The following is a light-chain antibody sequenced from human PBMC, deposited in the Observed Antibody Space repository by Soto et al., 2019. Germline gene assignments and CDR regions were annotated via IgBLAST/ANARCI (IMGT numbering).Light chain of an antibody. CDR3: QQYGSSGT. CDR2: GAS. V-gene: IGKV3-20*01. J-gene: IGKJ5*01. Sequence: VVVKQSPATLSVYTGEGVTLSCRANQGIGDSLAWYQHKPGQTPRLLIYGASNRATGIPARFSGSGSGTDFTLTISRLEPEDFAVYYCQQYGSSGTFGQGTRLEI. CDR1: QGIGDS.